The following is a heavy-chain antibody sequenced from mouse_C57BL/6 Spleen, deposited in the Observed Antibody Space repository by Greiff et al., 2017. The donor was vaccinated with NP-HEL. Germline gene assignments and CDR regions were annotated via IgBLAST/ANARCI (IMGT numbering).Heavy chain of an antibody. J-gene: IGHJ2*01. V-gene: IGHV2-6-1*01. Sequence: VKLVESGPGLVAPSQSLSITCTVSGFSLTSYGVHWVRQPPGKGLEWLVVIWSDGSTTYNSALKSRLSISKDNSKSQVFLKMNSLQTDDTAMYYCARHGDYGSSPYYFDYWGQGTTLTVSS. CDR3: ARHGDYGSSPYYFDY. D-gene: IGHD1-1*01. CDR1: GFSLTSYG. CDR2: IWSDGST.